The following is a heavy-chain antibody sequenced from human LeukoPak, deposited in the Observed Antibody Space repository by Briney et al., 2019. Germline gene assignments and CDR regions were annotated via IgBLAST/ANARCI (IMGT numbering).Heavy chain of an antibody. CDR3: ARTPAPLFAFDI. J-gene: IGHJ3*02. V-gene: IGHV3-74*01. CDR2: INSDGSNT. CDR1: GFSLSVYW. Sequence: GGSLRLSCAVSGFSLSVYWVHWVRQAPGKGLVWVSHINSDGSNTTNADSAKGRFTISRDSAKNTLYLQMNSLRAEDTAVYYCARTPAPLFAFDIWGQGTMVTVSS.